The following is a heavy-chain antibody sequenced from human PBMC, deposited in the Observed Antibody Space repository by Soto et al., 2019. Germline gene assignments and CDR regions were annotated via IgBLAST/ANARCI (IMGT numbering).Heavy chain of an antibody. D-gene: IGHD5-18*01. J-gene: IGHJ4*02. CDR1: GFTFTSYG. V-gene: IGHV3-30*03. CDR3: VSDRGYGHASVPYS. CDR2: ISYDGGLQ. Sequence: QAHLVESGGGVVQPGWSLRLSCAASGFTFTSYGMHWVRQAPGTRLEWVAVISYDGGLQHYADSVKGRFTISRDNSKNMVLLQMNSLRAEDTAVYYCVSDRGYGHASVPYSWGQGTLDSVSS.